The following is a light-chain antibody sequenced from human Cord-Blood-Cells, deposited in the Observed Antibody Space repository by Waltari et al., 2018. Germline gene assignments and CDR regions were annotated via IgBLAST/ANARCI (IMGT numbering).Light chain of an antibody. V-gene: IGKV3-20*01. CDR3: QQYGSSPLT. J-gene: IGKJ4*01. CDR2: GAS. Sequence: IVLTPSLGTLSLSPGERATLSCRASQSVSSSYLAWYQQKPGQAPRLLIYGASSRATGIPDRFSGSGSGTDFTLTISRLEPEDFAVYYCQQYGSSPLTFGGGTKVEIK. CDR1: QSVSSSY.